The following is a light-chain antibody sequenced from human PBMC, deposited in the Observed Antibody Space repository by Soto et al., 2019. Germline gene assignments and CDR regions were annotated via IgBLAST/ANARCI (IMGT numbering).Light chain of an antibody. J-gene: IGLJ3*02. CDR1: NSNIGNNA. CDR3: AAWDDSLNGPV. CDR2: FDD. Sequence: QSVLTQPPSVSAAPRQRVTISCSGSNSNIGNNAVNWYQQVPGRAPKLLIHFDDRVPSGISYRFSGSKSGTSASLAISELQSEDDADYYCAAWDDSLNGPVFGGGTKVTVL. V-gene: IGLV1-36*01.